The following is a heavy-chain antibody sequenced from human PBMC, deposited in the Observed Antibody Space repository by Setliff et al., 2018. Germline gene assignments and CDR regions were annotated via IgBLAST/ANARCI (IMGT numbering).Heavy chain of an antibody. CDR3: ARRGLGYDFWSGYYTMYYFDY. Sequence: ASVKVSCKTSGGTFTSYGISWVRQAPGQGLEWMGWISAYNGNTNYAQKLQGRVTMTTDTSTSTAYMELRSLRSEDTAVYYCARRGLGYDFWSGYYTMYYFDYWGQGTLVTVSS. CDR1: GGTFTSYG. D-gene: IGHD3-3*01. CDR2: ISAYNGNT. V-gene: IGHV1-18*01. J-gene: IGHJ4*02.